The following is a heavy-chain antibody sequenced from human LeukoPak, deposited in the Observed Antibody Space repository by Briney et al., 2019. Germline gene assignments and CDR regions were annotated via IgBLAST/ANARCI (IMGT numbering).Heavy chain of an antibody. CDR3: ARTGGDCSSGLCYYAMDV. D-gene: IGHD2-21*02. CDR1: GGSISSYY. CDR2: IYYSGST. J-gene: IGHJ6*02. V-gene: IGHV4-59*01. Sequence: SETLSLTCTVSGGSISSYYWSWIRQPPGKGLEWIGFIYYSGSTSYIPSLKSRVTISVDMSKNQFSLRLSSVTAADTAVYYCARTGGDCSSGLCYYAMDVWGQGTTVTVS.